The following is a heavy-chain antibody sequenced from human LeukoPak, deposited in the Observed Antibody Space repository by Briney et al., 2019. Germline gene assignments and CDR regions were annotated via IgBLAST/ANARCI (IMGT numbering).Heavy chain of an antibody. D-gene: IGHD4-17*01. CDR3: ANHGDYGLSGSTKAYFDY. CDR1: GFTFSSYA. J-gene: IGHJ4*02. Sequence: GGSLRLSCAASGFTFSSYAMSWVRQAPGKGLEWGSAISGSGGSTYYADSVKGRFTISRDNSKNTLYLQMNSLRAEDTAVYYCANHGDYGLSGSTKAYFDYWGQETLVTVSS. V-gene: IGHV3-23*01. CDR2: ISGSGGST.